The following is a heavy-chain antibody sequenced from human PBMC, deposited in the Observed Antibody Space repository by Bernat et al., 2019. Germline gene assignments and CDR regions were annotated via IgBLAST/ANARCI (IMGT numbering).Heavy chain of an antibody. J-gene: IGHJ3*02. CDR3: ARAHCSTTSWYHKDAFDI. Sequence: QVQLVQSGAEVKKPGASVKVSCQASGYPFTNYDINWLRQATGQGLAWMGWTNPNSGNTGYAQKFQGRVTMSRNTSISTAYRGLSSLRSEDTAVYYCARAHCSTTSWYHKDAFDIWGQGTMVTVSS. CDR2: TNPNSGNT. V-gene: IGHV1-8*01. D-gene: IGHD2-2*01. CDR1: GYPFTNYD.